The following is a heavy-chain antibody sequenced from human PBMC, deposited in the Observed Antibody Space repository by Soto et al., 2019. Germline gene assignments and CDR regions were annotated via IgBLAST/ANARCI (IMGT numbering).Heavy chain of an antibody. V-gene: IGHV3-33*01. CDR1: GFTFSTYG. Sequence: QVQLVESGGGVVQPGRSLRLSCAASGFTFSTYGMHWVRQAPGKGLEWVAVIWYDGSNKYYADSVKGRFTISRDNSKNTLDLERNRLRDEDTGVDYGARGWFCGGGGDEWYFDLWGRGTLVTVSS. D-gene: IGHD2-21*01. CDR2: IWYDGSNK. J-gene: IGHJ2*01. CDR3: ARGWFCGGGGDEWYFDL.